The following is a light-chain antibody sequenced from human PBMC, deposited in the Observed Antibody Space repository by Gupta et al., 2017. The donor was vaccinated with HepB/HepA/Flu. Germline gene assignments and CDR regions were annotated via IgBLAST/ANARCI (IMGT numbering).Light chain of an antibody. CDR1: SSDVGAYNY. V-gene: IGLV2-11*01. J-gene: IGLJ3*02. Sequence: QSALTQPRSVSGSPGQSVTISCTGTSSDVGAYNYVSWYQQHPGKAPKLLIYDVSERPSGVPDRFSASKSGNTASLTISGLQAEDEADYYCCSYAGYYTWVFGGGTKLTGL. CDR3: CSYAGYYTWV. CDR2: DVS.